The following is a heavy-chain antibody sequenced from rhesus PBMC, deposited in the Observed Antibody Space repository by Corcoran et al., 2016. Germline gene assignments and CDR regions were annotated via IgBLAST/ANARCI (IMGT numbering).Heavy chain of an antibody. Sequence: EVQLVESGGGLVQPGGSLRLSCAASGFTFSDYYMSWVRQAPGKGLEWVSSSSSASSYIYYADSVKGRFTISRDNAKNSLSLQMNSLKTEDTAVYYCTPGIQYEGDAFDFWGQGLRVTVSS. CDR2: SSSASSYI. V-gene: IGHV3S16*01. D-gene: IGHD4-23*01. J-gene: IGHJ3*01. CDR3: TPGIQYEGDAFDF. CDR1: GFTFSDYY.